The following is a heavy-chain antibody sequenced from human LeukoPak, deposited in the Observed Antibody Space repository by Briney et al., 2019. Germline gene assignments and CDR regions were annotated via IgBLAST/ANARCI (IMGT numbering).Heavy chain of an antibody. Sequence: ASVKVSCKASGYTFTNFGISWVRQAPGQGLEWMGGIIPIFGTANYAQKFQGRVTITADESTSTAYMELSSLRSEDTAVYHCARPPSYSGSYGFDYWGQGALVTVSS. V-gene: IGHV1-69*13. CDR1: GYTFTNFG. CDR2: IIPIFGTA. J-gene: IGHJ4*02. CDR3: ARPPSYSGSYGFDY. D-gene: IGHD1-26*01.